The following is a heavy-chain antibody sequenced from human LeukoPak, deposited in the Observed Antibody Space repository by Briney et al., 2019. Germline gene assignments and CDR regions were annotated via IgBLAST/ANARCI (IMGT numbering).Heavy chain of an antibody. J-gene: IGHJ4*02. D-gene: IGHD6-6*01. V-gene: IGHV1-3*01. CDR3: ATPQGSSSSPYY. Sequence: ASVKVSCKASGYTFTSYAMHWVRQAPGQRLEWMGWINAGNGNTKYSQKFQGRVTITTDESTSTAYMELSSLRSEDTAVYYCATPQGSSSSPYYWGQGTLVTVS. CDR2: INAGNGNT. CDR1: GYTFTSYA.